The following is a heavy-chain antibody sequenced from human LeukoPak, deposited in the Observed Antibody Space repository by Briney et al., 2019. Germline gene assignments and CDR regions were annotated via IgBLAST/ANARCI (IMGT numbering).Heavy chain of an antibody. CDR1: GGSISSGDYY. CDR2: IYYSGST. V-gene: IGHV4-30-4*01. J-gene: IGHJ4*02. Sequence: KPSETLSLTCTVSGGSISSGDYYWSWIRQPPGKGLEWIGYIYYSGSTYYNPSLKSRVTISVDTSKNQFSLKLSSVTAADTAVYYCARGHHTYMARDEPAVDYWGQGTLVTVSS. D-gene: IGHD3-10*01. CDR3: ARGHHTYMARDEPAVDY.